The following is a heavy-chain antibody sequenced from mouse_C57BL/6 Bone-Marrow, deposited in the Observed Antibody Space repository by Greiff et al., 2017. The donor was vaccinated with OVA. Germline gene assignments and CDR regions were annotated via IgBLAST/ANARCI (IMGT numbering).Heavy chain of an antibody. CDR2: ISSGSSTI. V-gene: IGHV5-17*03. Sequence: VQLKESGGGLVKPGGSLKLSCAASGFTFSDYGMHWVRQAPEKGLEWVAYISSGSSTIYYPDSVKGRFTISRDNAKNTLYLQMSSLKSEDTAMYYCARHYYGGQGTLVTVSA. CDR3: ARHYY. D-gene: IGHD1-1*01. J-gene: IGHJ3*01. CDR1: GFTFSDYG.